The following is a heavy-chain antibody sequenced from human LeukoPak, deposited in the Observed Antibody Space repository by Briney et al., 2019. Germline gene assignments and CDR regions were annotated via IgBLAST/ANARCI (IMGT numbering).Heavy chain of an antibody. CDR3: ARASSAKFDY. D-gene: IGHD6-6*01. CDR2: IYYSGST. V-gene: IGHV4-59*01. Sequence: SETLSLTCTVSGGSISSYYWSWIRQPPGKGLEWIGYIYYSGSTNYNPSLKSRVTISIDTSKNQFSLQMSSVTAADTAVYYCARASSAKFDYWCQGTLVTVSS. J-gene: IGHJ4*02. CDR1: GGSISSYY.